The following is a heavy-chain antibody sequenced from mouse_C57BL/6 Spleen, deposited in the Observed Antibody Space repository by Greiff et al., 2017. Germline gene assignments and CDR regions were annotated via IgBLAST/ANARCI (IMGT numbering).Heavy chain of an antibody. CDR1: GFTFSDYY. J-gene: IGHJ1*03. Sequence: EVQVVESEGGLVQPGSSMKLSCTASGFTFSDYYMAWVRQGPEQGLEWVANINSDGSSTYYLDTLKSRFIISGDNAENNLYLQMSSLKSEDTATDYGAREVYGSSYGYFDVWGTGTTVTVSS. CDR2: INSDGSST. V-gene: IGHV5-16*01. D-gene: IGHD1-1*01. CDR3: AREVYGSSYGYFDV.